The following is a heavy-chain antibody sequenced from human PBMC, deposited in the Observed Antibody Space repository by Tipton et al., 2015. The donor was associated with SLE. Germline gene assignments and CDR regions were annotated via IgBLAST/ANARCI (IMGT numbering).Heavy chain of an antibody. V-gene: IGHV3-11*06. D-gene: IGHD3-3*01. Sequence: LSLTCAVYGGSFSGYYWSWIRQPPGKGLEWVSYISSSSSYTNYADSVKGRFTISRDNAKNSLYLQMNSLRAEDAAVYYCARAGYYDFWSGYRGAYYGMDVWGQGTTVTVSS. CDR1: GGSFSGYY. CDR2: ISSSSSYT. J-gene: IGHJ6*02. CDR3: ARAGYYDFWSGYRGAYYGMDV.